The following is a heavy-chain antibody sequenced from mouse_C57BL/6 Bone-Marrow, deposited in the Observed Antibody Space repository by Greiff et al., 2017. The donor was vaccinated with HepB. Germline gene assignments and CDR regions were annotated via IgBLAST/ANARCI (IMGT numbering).Heavy chain of an antibody. Sequence: VQLQQPGAELVKPGASVKVSCKASGYTFTDYWMHWVKQSPGQGLEWIGRIHPYDSDTNYNQKFKGKATLTVDQSSSTAYMQLSSLTSEDSAVYYCAIEFILYGWGKGATLTAAS. CDR3: AIEFILYG. CDR2: IHPYDSDT. CDR1: GYTFTDYW. D-gene: IGHD1-1*01. J-gene: IGHJ2*01. V-gene: IGHV1-74*01.